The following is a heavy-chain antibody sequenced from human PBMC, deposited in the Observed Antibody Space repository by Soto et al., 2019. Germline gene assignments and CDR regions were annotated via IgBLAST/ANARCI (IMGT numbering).Heavy chain of an antibody. V-gene: IGHV3-9*01. CDR2: ISWNRGSI. J-gene: IGHJ4*02. Sequence: EVQLVESGGGLVQPGRSLRLSCAASGFTFDDYAMHWVRQDPGKGLEWVSGISWNRGSIGYADSVNGRFTISRDNAKNSLYLQMNSLRAEDTALYYCAKGDQGISRWGQGTLVTVSS. CDR1: GFTFDDYA. CDR3: AKGDQGISR. D-gene: IGHD2-2*01.